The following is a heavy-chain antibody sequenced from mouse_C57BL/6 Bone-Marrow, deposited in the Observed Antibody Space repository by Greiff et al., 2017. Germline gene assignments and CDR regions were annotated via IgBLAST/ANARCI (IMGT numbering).Heavy chain of an antibody. Sequence: QVQLKQPGTELVKPGASVKLSCKASGYTFTSYWMHWVKQRPGQGLEWIGNINPSNGGTNYNEKFKSKATLTVDKSSSTAYMQLSSLTSEDSAVYYCAREAFYYGNPYYNAMDYGGRGTSVTVSS. J-gene: IGHJ4*01. V-gene: IGHV1-53*01. CDR3: AREAFYYGNPYYNAMDY. CDR2: INPSNGGT. D-gene: IGHD2-1*01. CDR1: GYTFTSYW.